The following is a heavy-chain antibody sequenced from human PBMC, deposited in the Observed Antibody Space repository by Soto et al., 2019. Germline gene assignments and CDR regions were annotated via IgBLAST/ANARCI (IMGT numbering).Heavy chain of an antibody. V-gene: IGHV2-5*02. J-gene: IGHJ4*02. CDR3: AHRDYRSGFFDY. CDR1: GFSLTPSGGA. CDR2: IYWDDDK. D-gene: IGHD2-15*01. Sequence: NPTQTLAPTCTFSGFSLTPSGGAVAWIRQSQGKAVEWLALIYWDDDKRYSPSLKSRLTITKDTAKNQVVLTMTTMDPVDTATYYCAHRDYRSGFFDYWGQGVLVTVSS.